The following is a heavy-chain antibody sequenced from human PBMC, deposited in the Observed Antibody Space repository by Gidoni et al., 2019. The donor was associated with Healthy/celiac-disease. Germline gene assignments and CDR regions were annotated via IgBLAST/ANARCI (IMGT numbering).Heavy chain of an antibody. V-gene: IGHV3-21*01. J-gene: IGHJ4*02. CDR1: GFTFSSYS. CDR2: ISSSSSYI. Sequence: EVQLVESGGGLVKPGGSLRLSCAASGFTFSSYSMNWVRQAPGKGLEWVSSISSSSSYIYYADSVKGRFTISRDNAKNSLYLQMNSLRAEDTAVYYCARGHMGNYDFWSGYYTVGSYFDYWGQGTLVTVSS. D-gene: IGHD3-3*01. CDR3: ARGHMGNYDFWSGYYTVGSYFDY.